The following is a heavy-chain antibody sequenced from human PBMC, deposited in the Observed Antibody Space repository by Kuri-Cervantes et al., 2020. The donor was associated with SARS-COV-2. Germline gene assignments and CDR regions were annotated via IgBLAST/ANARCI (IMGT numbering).Heavy chain of an antibody. D-gene: IGHD3-10*01. CDR3: ARAFREPELLWFGELSFSPNWFDP. Sequence: GESLSSSCAASGFTFSSYAMHWGRQAPGKGLELVAVIPYDGSNKYYTDSVKGRLTIPRDNFKNTLYLQMNSLRDEDTAVYYYARAFREPELLWFGELSFSPNWFDPWGQGTLVTVSS. CDR2: IPYDGSNK. J-gene: IGHJ5*02. CDR1: GFTFSSYA. V-gene: IGHV3-30-3*01.